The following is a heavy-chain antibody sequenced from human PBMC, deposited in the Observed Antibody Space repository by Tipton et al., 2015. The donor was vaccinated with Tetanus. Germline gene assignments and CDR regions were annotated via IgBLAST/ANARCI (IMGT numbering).Heavy chain of an antibody. J-gene: IGHJ2*01. CDR3: ARRGDNWFFDL. D-gene: IGHD2-21*02. CDR1: GDPMNDFY. Sequence: TLSLTCTVSGDPMNDFYWSWIRQPPGKGLEWIGHIFYSGNTDYNPSLKSRVTISVDTSRKQFSLRLSSVTAADTAVYYCARRGDNWFFDLWGRGTLVTVSS. V-gene: IGHV4-59*01. CDR2: IFYSGNT.